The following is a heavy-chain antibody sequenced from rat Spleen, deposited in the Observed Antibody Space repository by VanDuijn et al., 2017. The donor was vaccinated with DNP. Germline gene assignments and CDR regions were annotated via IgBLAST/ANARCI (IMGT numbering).Heavy chain of an antibody. Sequence: EVQLVESGGGLVQPGRSLKLSCAASGLTFSDYAMAWVRQAPAKGLEWVATISYNGGTPYYRDSVKGRFTITRDNAKSTLYLQMDSLRSEDTGMYYCTSGTPVATYNWFAYWGQGTLVTVSS. V-gene: IGHV5-29*01. CDR2: ISYNGGTP. D-gene: IGHD1-8*01. J-gene: IGHJ3*01. CDR1: GLTFSDYA. CDR3: TSGTPVATYNWFAY.